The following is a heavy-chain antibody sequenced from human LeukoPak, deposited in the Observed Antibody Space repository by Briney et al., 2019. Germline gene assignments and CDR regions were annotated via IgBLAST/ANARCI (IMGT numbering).Heavy chain of an antibody. CDR2: ISGSSGST. J-gene: IGHJ6*03. D-gene: IGHD6-6*01. Sequence: SGGSVTRSGSASSFTFCSCAMRRLPPAQGKERESFTTISGSSGSTYYAESVKGRFTISRDNSKNTLYLQMNSLRAEDTAVYYCAKGDSRSSPYYMDVWGKGTTVTVSS. V-gene: IGHV3-23*01. CDR3: AKGDSRSSPYYMDV. CDR1: SFTFCSCA.